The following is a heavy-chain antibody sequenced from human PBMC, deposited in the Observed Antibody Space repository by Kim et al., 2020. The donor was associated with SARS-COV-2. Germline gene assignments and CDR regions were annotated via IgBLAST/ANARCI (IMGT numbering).Heavy chain of an antibody. Sequence: ASVKVSCKASGYTFSNYAMHWVRQAPGQRLEWMGWINAGGGNTEYSQKFQGRLIITRDTSASTAYMELSSLRSEDTAVYYCARGGAVLRFLEWLSSYFDYWGQGTLVTVSS. J-gene: IGHJ4*02. CDR2: INAGGGNT. CDR1: GYTFSNYA. CDR3: ARGGAVLRFLEWLSSYFDY. D-gene: IGHD3-3*01. V-gene: IGHV1-3*01.